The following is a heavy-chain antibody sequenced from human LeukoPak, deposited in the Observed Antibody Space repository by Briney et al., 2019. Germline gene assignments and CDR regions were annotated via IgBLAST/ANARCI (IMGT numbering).Heavy chain of an antibody. CDR1: GFTFSLHW. D-gene: IGHD2-8*01. CDR2: IKKDGSEQ. Sequence: GGSLRLSCAASGFTFSLHWMSWVRQAPGKGLEWVANIKKDGSEQYYADSVKGRFTISRDNAKTSLYLQMNSLRPEDTALYYCSTDPRLLMYWGHGTLVTVSS. V-gene: IGHV3-7*03. CDR3: STDPRLLMY. J-gene: IGHJ4*01.